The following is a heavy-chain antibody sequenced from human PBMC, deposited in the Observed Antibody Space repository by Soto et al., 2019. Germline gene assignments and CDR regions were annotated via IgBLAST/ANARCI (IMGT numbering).Heavy chain of an antibody. D-gene: IGHD6-13*01. J-gene: IGHJ3*01. CDR1: GDSITTTHW. Sequence: SETLSLTXAVSGDSITTTHWWSWVRQPPGKGLEWIGEIFHSGTTNYNPSLKNRVSISADKSENQFSLNLRSATAADTAVYYCASARWDVWGQGTMVTVSS. CDR3: ASARWDV. CDR2: IFHSGTT. V-gene: IGHV4-4*02.